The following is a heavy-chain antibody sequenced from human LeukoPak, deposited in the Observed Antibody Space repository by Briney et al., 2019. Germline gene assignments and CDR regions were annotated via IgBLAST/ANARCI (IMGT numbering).Heavy chain of an antibody. J-gene: IGHJ3*02. CDR3: ARVTMVRGVINAFDI. CDR2: ISAYNGNT. Sequence: ASVKVSCKASGGTFSSYAISWVRQAPGQGLEWMGWISAYNGNTNYAQKLQGRVTMTTDTSTSTAYMELRSLRSDDTAVYYCARVTMVRGVINAFDIWGQGTMVTVSS. V-gene: IGHV1-18*01. CDR1: GGTFSSYA. D-gene: IGHD3-10*01.